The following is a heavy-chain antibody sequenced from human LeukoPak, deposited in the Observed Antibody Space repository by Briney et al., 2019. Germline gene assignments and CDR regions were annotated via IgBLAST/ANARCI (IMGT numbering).Heavy chain of an antibody. Sequence: PSETLSLTCTVSGGSISSSSYYWGWIRQPPGKGLEWIGSIYYSGSTYYNPSLKSRVTISVDTSKNQFSLKLSSVTAADTAVYYCARTGGKQWLPDYWGQGTLVTVSS. CDR3: ARTGGKQWLPDY. J-gene: IGHJ4*02. CDR1: GGSISSSSYY. D-gene: IGHD6-19*01. V-gene: IGHV4-39*07. CDR2: IYYSGST.